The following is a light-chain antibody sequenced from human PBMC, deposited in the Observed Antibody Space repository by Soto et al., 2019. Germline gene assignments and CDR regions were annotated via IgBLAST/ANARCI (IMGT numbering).Light chain of an antibody. J-gene: IGKJ2*01. CDR3: QQCYSTPYT. Sequence: DIVMTQSPDSLAVSLGERATINCKSSQSVLYSSNNKNYLAWYQHKPGQPPKLLIYWASTRESGVPDRFSGSGSGTDFTLTISSLQAEDVAVYYCQQCYSTPYTFGQGTNLEIK. CDR2: WAS. V-gene: IGKV4-1*01. CDR1: QSVLYSSNNKNY.